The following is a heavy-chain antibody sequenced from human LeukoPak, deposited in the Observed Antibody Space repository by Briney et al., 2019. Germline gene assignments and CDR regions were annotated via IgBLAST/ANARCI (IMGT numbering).Heavy chain of an antibody. V-gene: IGHV3-23*01. Sequence: GGSLRLSCAASGFTFSSYAMSWVRQAPGKGLEWVSAISGSGGSTYYADSVKGRFTISKDNSKNTLYLQMNSLRAEDTAVYYCAKEARYYYDSSGYYREYFQHWGQGTLVTVSS. CDR3: AKEARYYYDSSGYYREYFQH. CDR1: GFTFSSYA. J-gene: IGHJ1*01. CDR2: ISGSGGST. D-gene: IGHD3-22*01.